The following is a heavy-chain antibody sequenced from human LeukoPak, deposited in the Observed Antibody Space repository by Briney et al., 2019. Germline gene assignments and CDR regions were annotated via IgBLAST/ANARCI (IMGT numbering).Heavy chain of an antibody. CDR3: ARQGALEYLLYGEYYFDY. Sequence: GESLKISCKGSGYNFTTYWIGWVRQMPGKGLEWMGIIYPGDSDTRYSPSFQGQVTISVDKSISTAYLQWSSLKASDTAIYYCARQGALEYLLYGEYYFDYWGQGTLVTVSS. CDR2: IYPGDSDT. J-gene: IGHJ4*02. V-gene: IGHV5-51*01. CDR1: GYNFTTYW. D-gene: IGHD3-3*01.